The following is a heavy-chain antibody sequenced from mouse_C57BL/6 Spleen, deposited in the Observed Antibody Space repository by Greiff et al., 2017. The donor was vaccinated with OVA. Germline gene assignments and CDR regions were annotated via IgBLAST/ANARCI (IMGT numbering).Heavy chain of an antibody. Sequence: SGPELVKPGASVKIPCKASGYTFTDYNMDWVKQSHGKSLEWIGDINPNNGGTIYNQKFKGKATLTVDKSSSTAYMELRSLTSEDTAVYYGARREDLLSYAMDYWGQGTSVTVSS. CDR2: INPNNGGT. J-gene: IGHJ4*01. V-gene: IGHV1-18*01. CDR1: GYTFTDYN. D-gene: IGHD2-1*01. CDR3: ARREDLLSYAMDY.